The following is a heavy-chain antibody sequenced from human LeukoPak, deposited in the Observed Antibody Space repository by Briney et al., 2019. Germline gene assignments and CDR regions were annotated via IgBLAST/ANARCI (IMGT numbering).Heavy chain of an antibody. CDR2: IIPIFGTA. CDR1: GCTFSSHA. J-gene: IGHJ3*02. V-gene: IGHV1-69*05. Sequence: SVKVSCKASGCTFSSHAISGVRQAPGQELEWMGRIIPIFGTANYAQKFQGRVTITTDKSTSTAYMELSSLRSEDTAVYYCARDEPRDIYYDSSGYYPSGAFDTWGQGTMVTVPS. D-gene: IGHD3-22*01. CDR3: ARDEPRDIYYDSSGYYPSGAFDT.